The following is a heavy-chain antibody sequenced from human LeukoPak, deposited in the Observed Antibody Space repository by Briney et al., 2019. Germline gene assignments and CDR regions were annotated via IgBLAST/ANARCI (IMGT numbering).Heavy chain of an antibody. CDR1: GGTFSSYA. V-gene: IGHV1-69*05. J-gene: IGHJ4*02. CDR3: ATTQVFRRWELQGFLDY. Sequence: SVKVSCKAPGGTFSSYAISWVRQAPGQGLEWMGRIIPIFGTANYAQKFQGRVTITTDESTSTAYMELSSLRFEDTAVYYCATTQVFRRWELQGFLDYWGQGTLVTVSS. CDR2: IIPIFGTA. D-gene: IGHD1-26*01.